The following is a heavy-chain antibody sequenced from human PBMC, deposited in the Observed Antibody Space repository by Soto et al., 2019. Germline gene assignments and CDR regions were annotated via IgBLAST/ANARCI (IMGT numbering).Heavy chain of an antibody. CDR2: INPSDAST. D-gene: IGHD3-10*01. J-gene: IGHJ4*02. CDR1: GYTFTDYY. Sequence: ASVKVSCKASGYTFTDYYMHWVRQAPGQGPEWMGRINPSDASTICARKFQGRVAMTRDTSTSTVYMALASLTSDDTAVIYCAREGNFYGPGFDLWGQGTLVTVSS. CDR3: AREGNFYGPGFDL. V-gene: IGHV1-46*01.